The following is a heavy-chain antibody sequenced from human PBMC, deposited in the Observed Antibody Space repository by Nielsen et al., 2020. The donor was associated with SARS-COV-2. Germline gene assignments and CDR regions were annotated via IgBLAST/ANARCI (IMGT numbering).Heavy chain of an antibody. D-gene: IGHD3-10*01. V-gene: IGHV4-30-4*01. J-gene: IGHJ5*02. Sequence: WIRQPPGKGLEWIGYIYYSGSTYCNPPLKSRVTISVDTSKNQFSLKLSSVSAADTAVYYCTRARAYGSGSLEYSPWGQGTLVTVSS. CDR3: TRARAYGSGSLEYSP. CDR2: IYYSGST.